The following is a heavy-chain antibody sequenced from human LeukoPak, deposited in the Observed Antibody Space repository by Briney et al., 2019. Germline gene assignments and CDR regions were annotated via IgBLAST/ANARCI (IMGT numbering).Heavy chain of an antibody. CDR2: IGNTGRTI. V-gene: IGHV3-48*03. CDR3: VIGDRYFFDF. CDR1: GFTFSSYE. J-gene: IGHJ4*02. Sequence: PGGSLRLSCAASGFTFSSYEMNWVRQAPGRGLEWVSYIGNTGRTIYYTDSVKGRFTISRDNAKNSLYLQMNSLRAEDTAIYYCVIGDRYFFDFWGQGTLVSV.